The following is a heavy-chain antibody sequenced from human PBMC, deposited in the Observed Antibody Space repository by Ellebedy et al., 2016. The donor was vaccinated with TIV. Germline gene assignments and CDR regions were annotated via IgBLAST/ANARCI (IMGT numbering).Heavy chain of an antibody. Sequence: ASVKVSCKASGYTFSNSGISWVRQAPGQGLEWLGWISAYNGHTDYAQNFQARVTMTTDTSTSTAYMELRSLRSDDTAVYFCARIARGERDYFSYGMDVWGQGTTVTVSS. D-gene: IGHD2-21*01. CDR1: GYTFSNSG. V-gene: IGHV1-18*01. CDR3: ARIARGERDYFSYGMDV. CDR2: ISAYNGHT. J-gene: IGHJ6*02.